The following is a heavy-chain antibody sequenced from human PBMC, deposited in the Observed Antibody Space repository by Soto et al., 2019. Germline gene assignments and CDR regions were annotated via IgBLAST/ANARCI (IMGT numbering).Heavy chain of an antibody. CDR3: ASTFYYDSSGYVSAFDI. D-gene: IGHD3-22*01. V-gene: IGHV5-10-1*01. CDR1: GYSFTSYW. Sequence: GESLKISCKGSGYSFTSYWISWVRQMPGKGLEWMGRIDPSDSYTNYSPSFQGHVTISADKSISTAYLQWSSLKASDTAMYYCASTFYYDSSGYVSAFDIWGQGTMVTVSS. J-gene: IGHJ3*02. CDR2: IDPSDSYT.